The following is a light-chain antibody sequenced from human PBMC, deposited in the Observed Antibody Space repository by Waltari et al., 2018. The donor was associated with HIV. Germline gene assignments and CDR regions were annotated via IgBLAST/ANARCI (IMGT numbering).Light chain of an antibody. CDR1: QSVSSD. Sequence: EIVMTQSPATLSVSPGARATLSCSASQSVSSDLAWYQQKPGQAPRLLIYGASTRATGIPARFSGSGSGTEFTLTISSLQSEDFVVYYCQQYNNWPPYTFGQGTKLEIK. V-gene: IGKV3-15*01. J-gene: IGKJ2*01. CDR3: QQYNNWPPYT. CDR2: GAS.